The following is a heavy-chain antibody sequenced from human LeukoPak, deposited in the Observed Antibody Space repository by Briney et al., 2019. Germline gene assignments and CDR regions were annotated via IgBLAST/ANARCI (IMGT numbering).Heavy chain of an antibody. CDR1: GFTFSSYW. D-gene: IGHD6-13*01. J-gene: IGHJ4*02. CDR2: IYSGGTT. V-gene: IGHV3-53*01. Sequence: GGSLRLSCAASGFTFSSYWMNWVRQAPGKGLEWVSVIYSGGTTNYADSVKGRFTISRDNSKNTLFLQMNSLRAEDTAVYYCARGGYSSSLYHFDYWGQGTLVTVSS. CDR3: ARGGYSSSLYHFDY.